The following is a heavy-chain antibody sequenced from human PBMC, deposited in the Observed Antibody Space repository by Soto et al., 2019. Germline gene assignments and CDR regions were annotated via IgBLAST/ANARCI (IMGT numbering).Heavy chain of an antibody. CDR3: ARVPTMVRGVISGDDYFDY. V-gene: IGHV4-34*01. CDR2: INHSGST. D-gene: IGHD3-10*01. J-gene: IGHJ4*02. CDR1: GGSFIGYY. Sequence: PSETLSLTCAVYGGSFIGYYWSWIRQPPGKGLEWIGEINHSGSTNYNPSLESRVTISVDSSKNQFSLKLTSVTAADTAVYYCARVPTMVRGVISGDDYFDYWGQGTLVTVSS.